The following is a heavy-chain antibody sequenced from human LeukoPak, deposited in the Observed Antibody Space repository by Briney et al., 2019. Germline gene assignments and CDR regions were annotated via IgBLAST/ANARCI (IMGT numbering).Heavy chain of an antibody. J-gene: IGHJ4*02. D-gene: IGHD3-22*01. CDR2: ISWNSGSI. Sequence: GRSLRLSCAASGFTFDDYAMHWVRQASGKGLEWVSGISWNSGSIGYADSVKGRFTISRDNAKNSLYLQMNSLRAEDTALYYCAKDGYDSSGYLDYWGQGTLVTVSS. V-gene: IGHV3-9*01. CDR1: GFTFDDYA. CDR3: AKDGYDSSGYLDY.